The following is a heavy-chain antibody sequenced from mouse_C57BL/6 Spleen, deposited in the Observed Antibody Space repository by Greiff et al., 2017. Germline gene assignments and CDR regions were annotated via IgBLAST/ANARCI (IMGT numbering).Heavy chain of an antibody. CDR3: ARVGYHYAMDY. V-gene: IGHV1-52*01. CDR2: IDPSDSET. J-gene: IGHJ4*01. CDR1: GYTFTSYW. D-gene: IGHD2-2*01. Sequence: QVQLQQPGAELVRPGSSVKLSCKASGYTFTSYWMHWVKQRPIQGLEWIGNIDPSDSETHYNQKFKDKATLTVDKSSSTAYMQLSSLTSEDSAVYYCARVGYHYAMDYWGQGTSVTVSS.